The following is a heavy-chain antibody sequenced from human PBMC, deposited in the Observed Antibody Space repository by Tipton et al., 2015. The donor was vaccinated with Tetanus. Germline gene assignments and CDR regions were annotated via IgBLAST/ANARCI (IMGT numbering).Heavy chain of an antibody. CDR2: IHSSGST. Sequence: TLSLTCTVSGGSISSYYWSWIRQPPGKGPEWIGQIHSSGSTNYIPSLKSRVTISLDTSKNQLSLRLTSVTAADTAVYYCARDIEEVGGTKYFDYWGQGSLITVSS. D-gene: IGHD1-26*01. CDR1: GGSISSYY. J-gene: IGHJ4*02. CDR3: ARDIEEVGGTKYFDY. V-gene: IGHV4-59*01.